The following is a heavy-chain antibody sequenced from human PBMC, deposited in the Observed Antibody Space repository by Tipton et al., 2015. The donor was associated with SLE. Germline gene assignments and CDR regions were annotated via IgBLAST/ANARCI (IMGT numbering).Heavy chain of an antibody. CDR2: IKQDGSEK. D-gene: IGHD3/OR15-3a*01. J-gene: IGHJ6*03. CDR3: ARGDFNYYYYYMDV. Sequence: SLRLSCAASGFTFSSYWMSWVRQAPGKGLEWVANIKQDGSEKYYVDSVKGRFTISRDNAKNSLYLQMNSLRAEDTAVYYCARGDFNYYYYYMDVWGKGTTVTVSS. CDR1: GFTFSSYW. V-gene: IGHV3-7*03.